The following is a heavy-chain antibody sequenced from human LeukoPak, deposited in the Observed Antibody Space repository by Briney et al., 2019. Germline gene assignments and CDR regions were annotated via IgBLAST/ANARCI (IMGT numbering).Heavy chain of an antibody. Sequence: GGSLRLSCAASGFTFSSYSMNWVRQAPGKGLEWVSYISSSSSTIYYADSEKGRFTISRDNAKNSLYLQMNSLRAEDTAVYYCARGGATIFDYWGQGTLVTVSS. J-gene: IGHJ4*02. CDR3: ARGGATIFDY. CDR2: ISSSSSTI. CDR1: GFTFSSYS. D-gene: IGHD5-12*01. V-gene: IGHV3-48*01.